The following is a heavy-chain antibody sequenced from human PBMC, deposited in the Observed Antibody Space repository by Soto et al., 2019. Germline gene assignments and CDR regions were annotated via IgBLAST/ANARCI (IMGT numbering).Heavy chain of an antibody. Sequence: QVQLVQSGAEVKKPGASVKVSCKASGYTFTSYGISWVRQAPGQGLEWMGWISAYNGNTNYAQTLQGRVTMTTDTSTSTAYMQLRSLRSDDTAVYYCATGADYYDSSGEELDYWGQGTLVTVSS. J-gene: IGHJ4*02. CDR3: ATGADYYDSSGEELDY. CDR1: GYTFTSYG. V-gene: IGHV1-18*01. CDR2: ISAYNGNT. D-gene: IGHD3-22*01.